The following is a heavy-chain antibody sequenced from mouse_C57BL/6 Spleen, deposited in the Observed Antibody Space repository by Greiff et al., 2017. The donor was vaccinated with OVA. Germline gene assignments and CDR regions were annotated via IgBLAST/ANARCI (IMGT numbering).Heavy chain of an antibody. J-gene: IGHJ4*01. D-gene: IGHD3-2*02. CDR3: ARSRDYSAGYAVDY. CDR1: GYTFTSYW. CDR2: IDPSDSET. Sequence: QVQLKQPGAELVRPGSSVKLSCKASGYTFTSYWMHWVKQRPIQGLEWIGNIDPSDSETHYNQKFKDKATLTVDKSSSTAYMQLSSLTSEDSAVYYCARSRDYSAGYAVDYWGQGTTVTVSS. V-gene: IGHV1-52*01.